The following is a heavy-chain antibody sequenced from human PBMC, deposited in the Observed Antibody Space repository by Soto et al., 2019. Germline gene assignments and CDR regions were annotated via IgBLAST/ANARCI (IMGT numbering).Heavy chain of an antibody. J-gene: IGHJ5*02. V-gene: IGHV4-39*01. CDR1: GGSISSSSYY. CDR2: IYYSGST. CDR3: ARHATYYDILTGYHVVNWFDP. D-gene: IGHD3-9*01. Sequence: SEILSLTCTVSGGSISSSSYYWGWIRQPPGKGLEWIGSIYYSGSTYYNPSLKSRVTISVDTSKNQFSLKLSSVTAADTAVYYCARHATYYDILTGYHVVNWFDPWGQGTLVTVSS.